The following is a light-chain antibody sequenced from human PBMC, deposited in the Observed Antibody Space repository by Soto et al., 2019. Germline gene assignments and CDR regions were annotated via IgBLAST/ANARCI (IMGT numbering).Light chain of an antibody. J-gene: IGKJ4*01. CDR3: QQYDVWPALT. Sequence: EIVLTQSPATLSLSPGDRATLSCGASQSVTNNYLAWYQQKPGLAPRLLIYDASYRANGIPDRFSGSGSGTEFILTISSLQSEDSAVYYCQQYDVWPALTFGGGTKVDIK. CDR2: DAS. CDR1: QSVTNNY. V-gene: IGKV3D-20*01.